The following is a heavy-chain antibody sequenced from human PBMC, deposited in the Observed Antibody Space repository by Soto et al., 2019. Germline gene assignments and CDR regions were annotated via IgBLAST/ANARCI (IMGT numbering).Heavy chain of an antibody. CDR3: AKIRYDFWSGYFPGPHWFDP. D-gene: IGHD3-3*01. Sequence: PGGSLRLSCAASGFTFSSYAMSWVRQAPGKGLEWVSAISGSGGSTYYADSVKGRFAISRDNSKNTLYLQMNSLRAEDTAVYYCAKIRYDFWSGYFPGPHWFDPWGQGTLVTVSS. CDR2: ISGSGGST. V-gene: IGHV3-23*01. J-gene: IGHJ5*02. CDR1: GFTFSSYA.